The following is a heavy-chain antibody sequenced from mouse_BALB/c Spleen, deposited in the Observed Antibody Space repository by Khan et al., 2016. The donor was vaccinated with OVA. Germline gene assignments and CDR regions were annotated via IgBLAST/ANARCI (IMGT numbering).Heavy chain of an antibody. V-gene: IGHV1S137*01. CDR3: VRGSGNSRFAY. CDR1: GYTFTDFA. D-gene: IGHD1-3*01. Sequence: QVQLQQSGAGLVRPGVSVKISCKGSGYTFTDFAMHWVKQSHAKSLEWIGVISTYYGDVTYNQNFKDKATMTVDRSSSTAYMELARLTSEDSGIFYCVRGSGNSRFAYWGRGTLVTVSA. CDR2: ISTYYGDV. J-gene: IGHJ3*01.